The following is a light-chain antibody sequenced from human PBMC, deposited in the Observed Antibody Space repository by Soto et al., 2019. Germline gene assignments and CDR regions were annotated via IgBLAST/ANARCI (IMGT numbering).Light chain of an antibody. J-gene: IGKJ1*01. V-gene: IGKV1-5*01. Sequence: DIQMTQSPSTLSASVGDRVTITCRASQSISSWLAWYQQKPGKAPKLLIYDASSLESGVPSRFSGSGSGTEFTLTISSLQPDVFATYYCQQYNSYSRTFGQGTKGEIK. CDR2: DAS. CDR1: QSISSW. CDR3: QQYNSYSRT.